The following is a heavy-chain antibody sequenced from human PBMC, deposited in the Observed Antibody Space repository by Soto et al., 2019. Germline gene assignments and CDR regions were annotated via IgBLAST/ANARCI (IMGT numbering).Heavy chain of an antibody. CDR3: ARGLGSVTTPFDY. CDR2: INHSGST. D-gene: IGHD4-4*01. CDR1: GGSFSDYY. V-gene: IGHV4-34*01. Sequence: SETLSLTCAVYGGSFSDYYWIWIRQPPGKGLEWIGEINHSGSTNYNPSLKSRVTISVDTSKNQFSLKLSSVTAADTAVYYCARGLGSVTTPFDYWGQGTLVTVSS. J-gene: IGHJ4*02.